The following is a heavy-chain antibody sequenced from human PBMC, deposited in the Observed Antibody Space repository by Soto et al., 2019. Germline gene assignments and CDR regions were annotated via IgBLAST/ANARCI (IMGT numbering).Heavy chain of an antibody. CDR3: ARGSFWHTYYLYDF. Sequence: GGSLRLSCASSGFTFSSYWMSLVRQAPGKGLEWVANIKEDGSEKYYVDSVKGRFTISRDNAENSLYLQMNSLRAEDTAVYYCARGSFWHTYYLYDFWGQGTPVTVSS. CDR2: IKEDGSEK. CDR1: GFTFSSYW. V-gene: IGHV3-7*01. J-gene: IGHJ4*02. D-gene: IGHD3-10*01.